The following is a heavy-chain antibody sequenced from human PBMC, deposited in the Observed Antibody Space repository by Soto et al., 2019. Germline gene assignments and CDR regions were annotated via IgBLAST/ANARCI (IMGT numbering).Heavy chain of an antibody. CDR3: ARARRDGYNYGY. D-gene: IGHD5-12*01. CDR1: GYTFTSYG. V-gene: IGHV1-18*04. Sequence: ASVKVSCKASGYTFTSYGISWVLQAPGRGLEWMGWISAYNGNTNYAQKLQGRVTMTTDTSTSTAYMELRSLRSDDTAVYYCARARRDGYNYGYWGQGTLVTVSS. CDR2: ISAYNGNT. J-gene: IGHJ4*02.